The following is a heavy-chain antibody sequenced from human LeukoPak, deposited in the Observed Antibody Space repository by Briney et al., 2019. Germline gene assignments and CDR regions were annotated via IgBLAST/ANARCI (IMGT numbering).Heavy chain of an antibody. CDR1: GDSVSSNSAA. D-gene: IGHD4-17*01. Sequence: SQTLSLTCAISGDSVSSNSAAWNWIRQSPSRGLEWLGRTYYRSRWYNDYAVSVRSRITISPDTSKNQFSPQLNSVTPEDTAVYYCARSISVTHDYWGQGTLVTVSS. V-gene: IGHV6-1*01. CDR3: ARSISVTHDY. CDR2: TYYRSRWYN. J-gene: IGHJ4*02.